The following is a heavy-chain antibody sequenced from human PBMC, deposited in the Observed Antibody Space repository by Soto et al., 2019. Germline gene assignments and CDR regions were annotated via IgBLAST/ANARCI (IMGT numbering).Heavy chain of an antibody. CDR3: AREGSTDYYGSGSYYPFDY. CDR2: IIPIFGTA. Sequence: QVQLVQSGAEVKKPGSSVKVSCKASGGTFSSYAISWVRQAPGQGLEWMGGIIPIFGTANYAQKCQGRVTITADESTSTAYMEVSSLRSEDTAVYYCAREGSTDYYGSGSYYPFDYWGQGALVTVSS. J-gene: IGHJ4*02. V-gene: IGHV1-69*01. CDR1: GGTFSSYA. D-gene: IGHD3-10*01.